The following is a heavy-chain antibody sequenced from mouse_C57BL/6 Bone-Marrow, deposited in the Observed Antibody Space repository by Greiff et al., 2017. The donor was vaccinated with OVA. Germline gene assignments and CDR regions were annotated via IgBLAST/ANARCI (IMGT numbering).Heavy chain of an antibody. V-gene: IGHV10-1*01. D-gene: IGHD2-3*01. J-gene: IGHJ1*03. Sequence: DVHLVESGGGLVQPKGSLKLSCAASGFSFNTYAMNWVRQAPGKGLEWVARIRSKSNNYATYYADSVKDRFTISRDDSESMLYLQMNNLKTEDTAMYYCARHDVYWYFDVWGTGTTVTVSS. CDR2: IRSKSNNYAT. CDR1: GFSFNTYA. CDR3: ARHDVYWYFDV.